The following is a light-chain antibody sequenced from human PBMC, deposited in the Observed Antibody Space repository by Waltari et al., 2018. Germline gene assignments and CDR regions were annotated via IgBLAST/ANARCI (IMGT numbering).Light chain of an antibody. CDR1: SPNIGSNP. V-gene: IGLV1-44*01. CDR2: SNN. J-gene: IGLJ3*02. Sequence: QSVLTQPPSASGTPGQRVTIPCSGSSPNIGSNPVNWYQQLPGTAPKLLIYSNNQRPSGVPARFSGSKSGTSASLAISGLQSEDAADYYCAAWDDSLSGPVFGGGTKLAVL. CDR3: AAWDDSLSGPV.